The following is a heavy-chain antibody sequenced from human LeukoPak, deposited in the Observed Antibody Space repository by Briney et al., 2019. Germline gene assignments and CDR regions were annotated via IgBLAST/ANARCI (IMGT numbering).Heavy chain of an antibody. D-gene: IGHD6-13*01. CDR2: MNPNSGNT. CDR1: GYTFTSYD. V-gene: IGHV1-8*01. Sequence: ASVKVSCKASGYTFTSYDINWVRQATGQGLEWMGWMNPNSGNTGYAQKFQGRVTMTRNTSISTAYMELSSLRSEDTAVYYCARSIAAAEYYFDYWGQGNPGHRLL. J-gene: IGHJ4*02. CDR3: ARSIAAAEYYFDY.